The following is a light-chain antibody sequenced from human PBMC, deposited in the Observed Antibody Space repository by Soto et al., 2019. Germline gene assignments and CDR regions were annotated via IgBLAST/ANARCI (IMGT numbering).Light chain of an antibody. V-gene: IGKV1-33*01. CDR3: QKYNSAPKP. J-gene: IGKJ4*01. Sequence: DIQMTQSTSSLSASVGDRVTITCQASQDIKNYLNWYQQKSGKAPKLLIYDASDLETGVPSRFSGSGSGTDFTFTINSLQPEDVATYYCQKYNSAPKPFGGVTKVAIK. CDR1: QDIKNY. CDR2: DAS.